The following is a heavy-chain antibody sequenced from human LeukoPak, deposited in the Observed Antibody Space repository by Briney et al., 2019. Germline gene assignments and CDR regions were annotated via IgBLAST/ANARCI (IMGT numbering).Heavy chain of an antibody. CDR3: AKSGRIAQPLMLGY. D-gene: IGHD6-13*01. CDR2: ISGSGGST. J-gene: IGHJ4*02. Sequence: GGSLRLSRAASGFTFSSYWMIWVRQAPGKGLEWVSAISGSGGSTYYADSVKGRFTISRDNSKNTLYLQMNSLRPEDTAVYYCAKSGRIAQPLMLGYWGQGTLVTVSS. V-gene: IGHV3-23*01. CDR1: GFTFSSYW.